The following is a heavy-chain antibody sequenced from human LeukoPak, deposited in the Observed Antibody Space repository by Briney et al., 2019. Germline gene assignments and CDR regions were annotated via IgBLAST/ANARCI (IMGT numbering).Heavy chain of an antibody. CDR3: ARLYYDSSGYYYDWFDP. Sequence: GASVKVSCKASGYTFTGYYMHWVRQAPGQGLEWMGWINPKSGGTNYAQKFQGRVTMTRDTSISTAYMELGRLRSDDTAVYYCARLYYDSSGYYYDWFDPWGQGTLVTVSS. D-gene: IGHD3-22*01. V-gene: IGHV1-2*02. CDR2: INPKSGGT. J-gene: IGHJ5*02. CDR1: GYTFTGYY.